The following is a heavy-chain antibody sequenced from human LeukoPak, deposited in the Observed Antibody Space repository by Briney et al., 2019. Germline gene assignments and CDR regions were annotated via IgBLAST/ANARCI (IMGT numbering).Heavy chain of an antibody. CDR2: ITSGGTV. CDR3: ARVPHYYDTSGYSYFDY. J-gene: IGHJ4*02. Sequence: GGSLRLSCAATGFTFSGHSMGWVRQAPGGGLEWVSHITSGGTVYYADSVKGRFTISRDNAKNSVHLQMSGLRAEDTAVYYCARVPHYYDTSGYSYFDYWGQGSRVTVSS. D-gene: IGHD3-22*01. CDR1: GFTFSGHS. V-gene: IGHV3-48*01.